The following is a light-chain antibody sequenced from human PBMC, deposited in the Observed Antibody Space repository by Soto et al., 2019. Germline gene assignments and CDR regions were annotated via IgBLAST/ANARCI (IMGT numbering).Light chain of an antibody. V-gene: IGKV3D-20*02. Sequence: EIVLTQSPGTLSLSPGERATLSCRASHTISSSYLAWYQQKPGQAPRLLMYGISRRATGIPDRFSGSGSGTDFTLTITRLEPEDFAVYYCQQRNNWPPATFGGGTKVEIK. J-gene: IGKJ4*01. CDR3: QQRNNWPPAT. CDR2: GIS. CDR1: HTISSSY.